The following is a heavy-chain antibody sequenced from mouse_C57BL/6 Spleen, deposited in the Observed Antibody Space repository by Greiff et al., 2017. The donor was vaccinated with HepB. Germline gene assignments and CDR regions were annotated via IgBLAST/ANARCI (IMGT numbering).Heavy chain of an antibody. D-gene: IGHD1-1*01. CDR2: IYPRSGNT. V-gene: IGHV1-81*01. J-gene: IGHJ1*03. CDR1: GYTFTSYG. CDR3: ARYYGPNWYFDV. Sequence: VQLQQSGAELARPGASVKLSCKASGYTFTSYGISWVKQRTGQGLEWIGEIYPRSGNTYYNEKFKGKATLAADKSSSTAYMELRSLTSEDSAVYFCARYYGPNWYFDVWGTGTTVTVSS.